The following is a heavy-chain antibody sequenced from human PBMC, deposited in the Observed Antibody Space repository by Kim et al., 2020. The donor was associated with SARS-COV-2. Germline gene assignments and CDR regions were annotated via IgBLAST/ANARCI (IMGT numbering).Heavy chain of an antibody. V-gene: IGHV4-30-2*01. J-gene: IGHJ4*02. CDR3: AREGAYFDY. CDR1: GGSISSGGYS. CDR2: IYHSGST. Sequence: TLSLTCAVSGGSISSGGYSWSWIRQPPGKGLEWIGYIYHSGSTYYNPSLKSRVTISVDRSKNQFSLKLSSVTAADTAVYYCAREGAYFDYWGQGTLVTVSS. D-gene: IGHD3-16*01.